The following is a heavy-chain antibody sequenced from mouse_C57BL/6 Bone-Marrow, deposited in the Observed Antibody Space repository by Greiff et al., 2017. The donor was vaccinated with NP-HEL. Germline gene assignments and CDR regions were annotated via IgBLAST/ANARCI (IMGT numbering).Heavy chain of an antibody. V-gene: IGHV1-78*01. Sequence: VKLQQSDAELVKPGASVKISSRVSGYPFTDHPIPWMKQRPERGLEGIGYFYPRDGSTNYNEKFKGKATLTEDKSSSTAYMQLNSLTSEDSAVYFCARFGPRYDYDEAWFAYWGQGTLVTVSA. J-gene: IGHJ3*01. CDR3: ARFGPRYDYDEAWFAY. CDR1: GYPFTDHP. CDR2: FYPRDGST. D-gene: IGHD2-4*01.